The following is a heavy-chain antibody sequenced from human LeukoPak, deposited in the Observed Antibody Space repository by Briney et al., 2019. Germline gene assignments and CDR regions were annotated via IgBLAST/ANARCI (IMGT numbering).Heavy chain of an antibody. CDR2: LDPEDGET. CDR1: GYTLTELS. CDR3: ATGLGWAGQGNWFDP. Sequence: GASVKVSCKVSGYTLTELSMHWVRQAPGKGLEWMGGLDPEDGETIYAQKFQGRVTMTEDTSTDTAYMELSSLRSEDTAVYYCATGLGWAGQGNWFDPWGQGTLVTVSS. J-gene: IGHJ5*02. V-gene: IGHV1-24*01. D-gene: IGHD6-19*01.